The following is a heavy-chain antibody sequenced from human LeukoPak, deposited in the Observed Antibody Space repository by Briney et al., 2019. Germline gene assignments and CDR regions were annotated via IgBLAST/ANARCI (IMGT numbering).Heavy chain of an antibody. CDR1: GFTFSSYG. V-gene: IGHV3-33*06. J-gene: IGHJ4*02. Sequence: GGSLRLSCAASGFTFSSYGMHWVRQAPGKGLEWVAVIWYDGSNKYYADSVKGRFTISRGNSKNTLYLQMNSLRAEDTAVYYCAKDYSSGWGTKGFLFDYWGQGTLVTVSS. CDR3: AKDYSSGWGTKGFLFDY. D-gene: IGHD6-19*01. CDR2: IWYDGSNK.